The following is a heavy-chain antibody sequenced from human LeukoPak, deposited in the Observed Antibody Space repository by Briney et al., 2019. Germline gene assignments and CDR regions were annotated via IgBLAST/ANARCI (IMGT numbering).Heavy chain of an antibody. D-gene: IGHD6-13*01. V-gene: IGHV1-69*13. CDR3: ARGTGIAAAVTSLFQY. CDR2: IIPIFGTA. J-gene: IGHJ1*01. Sequence: ASVKVSCKASGGTFSSYAISWVRQAPGQGLEWMGGIIPIFGTANYAQKFQGRVTITADESTSTAYMELSSLRSEDTAVYYCARGTGIAAAVTSLFQYWGQGTLVTVSS. CDR1: GGTFSSYA.